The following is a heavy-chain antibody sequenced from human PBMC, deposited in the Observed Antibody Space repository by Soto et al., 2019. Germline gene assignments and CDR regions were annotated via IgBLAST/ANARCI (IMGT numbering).Heavy chain of an antibody. J-gene: IGHJ4*02. CDR1: GFTFRNYW. Sequence: GGSLRLSCASSGFTFRNYWMSLVRQAPGKGLEWVSTISGSSSHTYYADSVKGRFTISRDNSKNTLYLQINSLTAEDTAIYYCAKDVSYHYDSTGLDYWGQGTLVTVSS. V-gene: IGHV3-23*01. CDR2: ISGSSSHT. D-gene: IGHD3-22*01. CDR3: AKDVSYHYDSTGLDY.